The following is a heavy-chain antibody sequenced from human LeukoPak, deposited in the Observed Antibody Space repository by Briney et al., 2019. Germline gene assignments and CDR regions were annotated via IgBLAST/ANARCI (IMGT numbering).Heavy chain of an antibody. CDR3: AKDIQLSA. J-gene: IGHJ3*01. Sequence: GESLRLSCAASGFNFNDAAMTWVRQAPGKWLEWVSLIASSGRNTYYTDSVRGRFTISRDNSKKTLSLQMNSLRVEDTAIYYCAKDIQLSAWGLGTMVTVSS. D-gene: IGHD5-24*01. CDR2: IASSGRNT. CDR1: GFNFNDAA. V-gene: IGHV3-23*01.